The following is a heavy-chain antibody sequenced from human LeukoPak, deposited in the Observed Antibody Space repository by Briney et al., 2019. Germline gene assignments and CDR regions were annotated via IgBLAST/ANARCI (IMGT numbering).Heavy chain of an antibody. D-gene: IGHD6-6*01. Sequence: GGSLRLSCAASGFTFSNYNMNWVRQAPGRGLEWVSYISSSSSTIYYADSVKGRFTISRDNAKNSLYLQMNSLRAEDTAVYYCAREDGSSFDPWGQGTLVTVSS. CDR2: ISSSSSTI. CDR1: GFTFSNYN. CDR3: AREDGSSFDP. J-gene: IGHJ5*02. V-gene: IGHV3-48*01.